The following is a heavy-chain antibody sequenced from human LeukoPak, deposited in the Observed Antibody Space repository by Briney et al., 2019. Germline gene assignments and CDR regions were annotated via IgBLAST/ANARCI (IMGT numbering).Heavy chain of an antibody. V-gene: IGHV4-4*09. CDR3: ARQGYGYMDV. D-gene: IGHD1-1*01. Sequence: SETLSLTCTVSGGSISSYYWSWIRQPPGKGLEWIGYIYTSGSTNYNPSLKSRVTISVDTSKNQFSLKLSSVTAADTAVYYCARQGYGYMDVWGKGTTVTVSS. CDR2: IYTSGST. J-gene: IGHJ6*03. CDR1: GGSISSYY.